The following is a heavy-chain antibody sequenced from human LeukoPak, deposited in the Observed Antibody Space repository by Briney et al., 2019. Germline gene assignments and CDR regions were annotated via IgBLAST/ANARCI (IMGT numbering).Heavy chain of an antibody. D-gene: IGHD2-15*01. J-gene: IGHJ5*01. CDR1: GFTFSSYW. V-gene: IGHV3-74*01. CDR2: IKTDGSTT. CDR3: ALAGYQTDWFDS. Sequence: GGSLRLSCAASGFTFSSYWMHWVREAQGKGLVWVSRIKTDGSTTNYADSVKGRFTISRDNAKNTLYLQMNSLRAEDTAVYYCALAGYQTDWFDSWGQGTLVTVSS.